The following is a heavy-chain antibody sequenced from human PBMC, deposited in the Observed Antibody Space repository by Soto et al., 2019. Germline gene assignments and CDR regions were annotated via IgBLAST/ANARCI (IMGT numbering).Heavy chain of an antibody. D-gene: IGHD2-15*01. CDR1: GYTFTSYG. CDR3: GRGGGAYCSGGSCYLSYYFDY. CDR2: ISAYNGNT. V-gene: IGHV1-18*01. J-gene: IGHJ4*02. Sequence: QVQLVQSGAEVKKPGASVKVSCKASGYTFTSYGISWVRQAPGQGLEWMGWISAYNGNTNYAQKLQGRVTMTTDTSTSTAYMELRGLRSDDTAVYYCGRGGGAYCSGGSCYLSYYFDYWGQGTLVTVSS.